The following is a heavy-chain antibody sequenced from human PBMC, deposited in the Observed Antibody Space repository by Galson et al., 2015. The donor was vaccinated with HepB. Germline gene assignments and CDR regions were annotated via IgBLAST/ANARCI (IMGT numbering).Heavy chain of an antibody. CDR3: ARLDYSNYVDY. J-gene: IGHJ4*02. Sequence: TLSLTCTVSGGSISSGGYYWSWIRQHPGKGLEWIGYIYYSGSTYYNPSLKSRVTISVDTSKNQFSLKLSSVTAADTAVYYCARLDYSNYVDYWGQGTLVTVSS. CDR2: IYYSGST. V-gene: IGHV4-31*03. CDR1: GGSISSGGYY. D-gene: IGHD4-11*01.